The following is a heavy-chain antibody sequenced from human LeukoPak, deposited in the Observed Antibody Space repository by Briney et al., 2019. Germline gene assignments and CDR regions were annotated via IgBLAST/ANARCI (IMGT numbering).Heavy chain of an antibody. CDR3: ARDPLSLWGYDY. CDR2: INSDGSST. Sequence: PGGSLRLSCAASGFTFSSYWMHWVRQAPGEGLVWVSRINSDGSSTSYADSVKGRFTISRDNAKNTLYLQMNSLRAEDTAVYYCARDPLSLWGYDYWGQGTLVTVSS. CDR1: GFTFSSYW. D-gene: IGHD3-10*01. V-gene: IGHV3-74*01. J-gene: IGHJ4*02.